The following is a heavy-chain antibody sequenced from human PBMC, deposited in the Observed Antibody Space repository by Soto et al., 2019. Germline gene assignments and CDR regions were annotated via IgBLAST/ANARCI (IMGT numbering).Heavy chain of an antibody. CDR2: IYYSGGT. V-gene: IGHV4-59*01. Sequence: PSETLCLTCTVSGGSISGYYWIWIRQPPGKGLEWIGYIYYSGGTKYNTSLKSRVTISVETSKNQFSLRLNSETAAHTAGYYCARDLRSGYDLAMGVLGQGTTVTVFS. CDR3: ARDLRSGYDLAMGV. J-gene: IGHJ6*02. D-gene: IGHD5-12*01. CDR1: GGSISGYY.